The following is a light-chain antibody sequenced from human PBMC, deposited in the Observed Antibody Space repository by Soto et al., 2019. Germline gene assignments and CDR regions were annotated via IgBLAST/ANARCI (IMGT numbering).Light chain of an antibody. CDR2: KAS. Sequence: IRMPQSPSSFSASTGARVTITCRASQGISSWLAWYQQKPGKAPKLLIYKASSLESGVPSRFSGSGSGTEFTLTISSLQPDDFATYYCQQYNSYSWTVGQGTKVDIK. CDR3: QQYNSYSWT. J-gene: IGKJ1*01. CDR1: QGISSW. V-gene: IGKV1-5*03.